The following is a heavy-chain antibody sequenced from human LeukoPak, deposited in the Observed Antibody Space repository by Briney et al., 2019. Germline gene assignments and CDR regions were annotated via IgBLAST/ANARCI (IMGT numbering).Heavy chain of an antibody. CDR3: ARHDRFVPY. D-gene: IGHD3-3*01. CDR2: ISDNEGST. J-gene: IGHJ4*02. CDR1: GFTLKYYP. Sequence: GGSLRLSCSASGFTLKYYPMSWLRQAPGKGLEWVSGISDNEGSTYYTDSVTGLFTISRDNTKNTVYLQMNNLRPYDPAVFFCARHDRFVPYWGQGTLVTVSS. V-gene: IGHV3-23*01.